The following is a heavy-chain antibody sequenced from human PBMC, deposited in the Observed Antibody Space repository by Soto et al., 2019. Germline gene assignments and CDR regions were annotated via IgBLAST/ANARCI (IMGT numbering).Heavy chain of an antibody. CDR3: ARGVIEYYDFWSGYYYYMDV. CDR2: INPSGGST. V-gene: IGHV1-46*03. Sequence: QVQLEQSGAEVKKPGASVKVSCKASGYTFTSYYMHWVRQAPGQGLEWMGIINPSGGSTSYAQKFQGRVTMTRDTSTSTVYMELSSLRSEDTAVYYCARGVIEYYDFWSGYYYYMDVWGKGTTVTVSS. D-gene: IGHD3-3*01. J-gene: IGHJ6*03. CDR1: GYTFTSYY.